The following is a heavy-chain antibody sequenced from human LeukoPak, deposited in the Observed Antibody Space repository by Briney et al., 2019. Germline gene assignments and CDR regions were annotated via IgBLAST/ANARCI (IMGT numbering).Heavy chain of an antibody. D-gene: IGHD1-14*01. CDR1: GFTFSSFA. V-gene: IGHV3-21*01. J-gene: IGHJ6*03. CDR3: ARVGPWVNPDYYYMDV. CDR2: ISSSGSYI. Sequence: GGSLRLSCAASGFTFSSFAMNWVRQAPGQGLEWVSSISSSGSYIYYADSVKGRFTISRDNAKNSLYLQMNSLRAEDAAVYYCARVGPWVNPDYYYMDVWGKGTTVTVSS.